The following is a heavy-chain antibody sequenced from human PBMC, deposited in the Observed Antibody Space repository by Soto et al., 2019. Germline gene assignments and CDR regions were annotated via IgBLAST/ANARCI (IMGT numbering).Heavy chain of an antibody. Sequence: QVQLQESGPGLVKPSQTLSLTCTVSGGSISSGGYYWSWIRQHPGKGLEWIGYIYYSGSTYYNPSLKSRVTVSVDTSKNQFSLKLSSVTAADTAVYYCAIRNGSGSYYVDYWGQGTLVTVSS. D-gene: IGHD3-10*01. CDR3: AIRNGSGSYYVDY. V-gene: IGHV4-31*03. CDR1: GGSISSGGYY. J-gene: IGHJ4*02. CDR2: IYYSGST.